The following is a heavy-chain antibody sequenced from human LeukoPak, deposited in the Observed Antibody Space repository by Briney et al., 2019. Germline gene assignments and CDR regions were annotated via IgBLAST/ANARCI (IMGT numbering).Heavy chain of an antibody. J-gene: IGHJ6*03. V-gene: IGHV1-46*01. D-gene: IGHD3-22*01. CDR1: GYTFTSYY. CDR3: ARGYDSSGYPYYYYYMDV. Sequence: ASVKVSCKASGYTFTSYYMHWVRQAPGQGLEWMGIINPSGGSTSYAQKFQGRVTMTRDTSISTAYMELSRLRSDDTAVYYCARGYDSSGYPYYYYYMDVWGKGTTVTISS. CDR2: INPSGGST.